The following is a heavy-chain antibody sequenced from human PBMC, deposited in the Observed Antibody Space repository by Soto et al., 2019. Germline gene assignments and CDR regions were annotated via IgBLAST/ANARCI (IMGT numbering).Heavy chain of an antibody. J-gene: IGHJ4*02. D-gene: IGHD3-22*01. CDR2: INHSGSN. V-gene: IGHV4-34*01. Sequence: SETLSLTCAVYGGSFSGYYWSWIRQPPGKGLEWIGEINHSGSNNYNPSLKSRVTISVDTSKNQFSLKLSSVTAADTAVYYCARGDTTGYYDSSGYYFDYWGQGTLVTVSS. CDR1: GGSFSGYY. CDR3: ARGDTTGYYDSSGYYFDY.